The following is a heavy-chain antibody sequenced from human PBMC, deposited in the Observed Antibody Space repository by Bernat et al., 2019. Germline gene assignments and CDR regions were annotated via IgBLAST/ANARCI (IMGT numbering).Heavy chain of an antibody. D-gene: IGHD1-26*01. CDR3: ASRQKRIVGATLGAFDI. J-gene: IGHJ3*02. Sequence: QVQLVESGGGVVQPGRSLRLSCAASGFTFSSYAMHWVRQAPGKGLEWVAVISYDGSNKYYADSVKGRFTISRDNSKNTLYLQMNSLRAEDTAVYYCASRQKRIVGATLGAFDIWGQGTMVTVSS. V-gene: IGHV3-30-3*01. CDR2: ISYDGSNK. CDR1: GFTFSSYA.